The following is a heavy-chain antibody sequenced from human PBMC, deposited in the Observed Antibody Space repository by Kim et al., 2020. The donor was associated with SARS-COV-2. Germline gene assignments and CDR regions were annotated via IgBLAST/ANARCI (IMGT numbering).Heavy chain of an antibody. Sequence: AASVKGRFNISRDNSKYSLYMQMNSLRAEDTAVYYWASYDCSSTSCYPGDYWGQGTLVTVSS. J-gene: IGHJ4*02. V-gene: IGHV3-21*01. D-gene: IGHD2-2*01. CDR3: ASYDCSSTSCYPGDY.